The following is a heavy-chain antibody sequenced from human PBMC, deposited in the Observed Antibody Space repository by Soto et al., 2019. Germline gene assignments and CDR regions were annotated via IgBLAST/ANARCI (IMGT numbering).Heavy chain of an antibody. V-gene: IGHV1-18*01. J-gene: IGHJ4*02. Sequence: QVQLVQSGAEVKKPGASVKVSCKASGYTFTSYGISWVRQAPGQGLEWMGWISAYNGNTNYAQKLQGRVTMTTDTATSTAYMELRSLRSDDTAVYYWARGEESYDILTGYLLDYWGQGTLVTVFS. CDR1: GYTFTSYG. CDR3: ARGEESYDILTGYLLDY. D-gene: IGHD3-9*01. CDR2: ISAYNGNT.